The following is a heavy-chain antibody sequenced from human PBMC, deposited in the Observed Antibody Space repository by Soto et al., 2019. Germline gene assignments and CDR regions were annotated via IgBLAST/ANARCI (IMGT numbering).Heavy chain of an antibody. V-gene: IGHV1-69*06. CDR1: GGTFSSYA. J-gene: IGHJ6*02. D-gene: IGHD2-2*01. CDR2: IIPIFGTA. Sequence: VEVSCKASGGTFSSYAISWVRQAPGQGLEWMGGIIPIFGTANYAQKFQGRVTITADKSTSTAYMELSSLRSEDTAVYYCAEGTVPAAIDSYYYGMDVWGQGTTVTVSS. CDR3: AEGTVPAAIDSYYYGMDV.